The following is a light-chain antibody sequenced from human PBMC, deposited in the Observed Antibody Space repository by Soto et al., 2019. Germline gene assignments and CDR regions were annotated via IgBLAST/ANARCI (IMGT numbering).Light chain of an antibody. J-gene: IGKJ1*01. Sequence: EIVMTQSPGTLSVSPGERATLSCRASQSVSSNVAWYQQKPGQAPRLLIYGASTRATGVPARFSDSGSGTEFTLTISSLQSEDFAVYYCQQYNNWPWTFGQGTKVKIK. CDR3: QQYNNWPWT. CDR2: GAS. V-gene: IGKV3-15*01. CDR1: QSVSSN.